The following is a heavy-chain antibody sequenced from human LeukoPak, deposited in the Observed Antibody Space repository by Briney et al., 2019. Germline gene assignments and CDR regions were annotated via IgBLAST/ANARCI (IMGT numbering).Heavy chain of an antibody. CDR1: GGSFSGYY. CDR2: INHSGST. D-gene: IGHD3-3*01. V-gene: IGHV4-34*01. CDR3: ANTMEWPKLFYYYMDV. J-gene: IGHJ6*03. Sequence: SETLSLTCAVYGGSFSGYYWSWIRQPPGKGLEWIGEINHSGSTNYNPSLKSRVIISVDTSKKQFSLKLTSVTAVDTAVYYCANTMEWPKLFYYYMDVWGKGTTVTVSS.